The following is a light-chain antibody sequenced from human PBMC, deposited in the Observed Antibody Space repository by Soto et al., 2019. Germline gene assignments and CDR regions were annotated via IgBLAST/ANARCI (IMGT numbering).Light chain of an antibody. V-gene: IGKV3-20*01. CDR2: DKS. J-gene: IGKJ3*01. Sequence: ELVLMQSPGTLSLSPGDGAALYWRESQSVNSHYLAWYQQKTGQAPRVVIYDKSTRATGVPERFSGSGSGTDFTLTISRLQPDDFAVYYCQQYGSSQFTFGPGTQVDIK. CDR1: QSVNSHY. CDR3: QQYGSSQFT.